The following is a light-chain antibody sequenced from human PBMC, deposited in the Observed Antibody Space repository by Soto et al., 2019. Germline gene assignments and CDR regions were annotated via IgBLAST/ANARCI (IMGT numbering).Light chain of an antibody. Sequence: DIPMTQSPSSLSASVGDRVTITCQASQDISNYLNWFQQKPGKAPKRLIYFASDLETGVPSRFSGSGSGTHFTLTISSLQPEDVATYYCQQYDALPQTFGQGTKLEI. J-gene: IGKJ2*01. CDR3: QQYDALPQT. CDR1: QDISNY. CDR2: FAS. V-gene: IGKV1-33*01.